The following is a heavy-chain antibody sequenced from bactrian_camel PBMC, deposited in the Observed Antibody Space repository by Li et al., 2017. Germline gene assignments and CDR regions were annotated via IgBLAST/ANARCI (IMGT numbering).Heavy chain of an antibody. CDR1: ESTRGTYY. V-gene: IGHV3S53*01. Sequence: QLVESGGGSVQVGGSLRLSCVATESTRGTYYWGWFRQVPGNEREPLASIDSDGRTSVADSVKGRFTISQDDAKNTLYLLMDSLKPEDTAMYYCVADPRRSARARDSVSLTYRGQGTQVTVS. J-gene: IGHJ4*01. D-gene: IGHD1*01. CDR2: IDSDGRT. CDR3: VADPRRSARARDSVSLTY.